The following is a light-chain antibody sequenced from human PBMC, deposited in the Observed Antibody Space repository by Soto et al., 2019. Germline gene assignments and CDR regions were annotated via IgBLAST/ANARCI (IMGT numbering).Light chain of an antibody. CDR1: QNVATY. CDR2: LAS. Sequence: DIQMTQSPSSLSASIGDRVTISCRASQNVATYLSWYQQKPGKAPKLLIYLASTLQSGVPSRFSGSGSGTDFTLTISSLQPEDVAAYFCQQSYSTPYTFGRGTKLEIK. V-gene: IGKV1-39*01. CDR3: QQSYSTPYT. J-gene: IGKJ2*01.